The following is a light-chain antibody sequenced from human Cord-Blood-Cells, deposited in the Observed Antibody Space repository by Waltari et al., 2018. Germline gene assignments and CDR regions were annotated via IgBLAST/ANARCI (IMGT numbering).Light chain of an antibody. CDR3: AAWDDSLSGRV. CDR2: RIK. V-gene: IGLV1-47*01. J-gene: IGLJ3*02. CDR1: SSNIGSNY. Sequence: QSVLTQPPSASGTPGQRVTISCSGSSSNIGSNYVYWYQQLPGMAPKLLIYRIKPLPPGCPDRCSGSKSGTSASLAISGLRSEEEADYYCAAWDDSLSGRVFGGGTKLTVL.